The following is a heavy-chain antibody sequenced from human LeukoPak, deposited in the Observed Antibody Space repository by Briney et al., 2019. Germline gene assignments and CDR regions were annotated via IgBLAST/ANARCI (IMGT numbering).Heavy chain of an antibody. CDR2: TDPSDSYT. CDR1: GYTFTNHW. Sequence: PAESLKISCKGSGYTFTNHWISWVRQMPGKGLEWMGKTDPSDSYTNYSPSFQGHVTISADKSISTAYPQWSSLKDSDTAMYYCARAPDSDSGYVYFDYWGHGTLVTASS. CDR3: ARAPDSDSGYVYFDY. J-gene: IGHJ4*01. D-gene: IGHD5-12*01. V-gene: IGHV5-10-1*01.